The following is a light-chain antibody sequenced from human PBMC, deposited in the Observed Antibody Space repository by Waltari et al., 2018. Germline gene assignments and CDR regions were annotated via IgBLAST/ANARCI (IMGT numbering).Light chain of an antibody. V-gene: IGKV1-39*01. CDR1: QSVNSY. CDR2: ASS. Sequence: DILLTQSPSSLSASVGDRVTLTCRASQSVNSYLDWYQHKPGQAPKLLIYASSNWARGIPSRFSGSGSGTDFTLTISRLEPEDFATYYCHQSDSSPWTFGQGTKVEIK. CDR3: HQSDSSPWT. J-gene: IGKJ1*01.